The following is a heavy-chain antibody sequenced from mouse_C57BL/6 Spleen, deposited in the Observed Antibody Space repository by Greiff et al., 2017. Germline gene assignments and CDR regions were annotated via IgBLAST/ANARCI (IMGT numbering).Heavy chain of an antibody. CDR2: ISDGGSYT. CDR3: ARVGGDGCWYVYV. D-gene: IGHD2-13*01. J-gene: IGHJ1*03. Sequence: EVKLVEPGGGLVKPGGSLKLSCAASGFTFSSYDMSWVRQTPETRLEWVATISDGGSYTYYPDNVNGRFTISRDIAKNNLFLQMSHVNSEDTSMYYWARVGGDGCWYVYVWGTGTTVTVSS. V-gene: IGHV5-4*03. CDR1: GFTFSSYD.